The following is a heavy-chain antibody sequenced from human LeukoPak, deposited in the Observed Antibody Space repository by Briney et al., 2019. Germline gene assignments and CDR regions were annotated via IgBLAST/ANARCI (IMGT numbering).Heavy chain of an antibody. D-gene: IGHD6-6*01. CDR3: ARVWDSSSLSYDY. CDR1: GYTFTGYY. CDR2: INPNSGGT. Sequence: ASVKVSFKASGYTFTGYYMHWVRQAPGQGLEWMGWINPNSGGTNYAQKFQGRVTMTRDTSISTAYMELSRLRSDDTAVYYCARVWDSSSLSYDYWGQGTLVTVSS. J-gene: IGHJ4*02. V-gene: IGHV1-2*02.